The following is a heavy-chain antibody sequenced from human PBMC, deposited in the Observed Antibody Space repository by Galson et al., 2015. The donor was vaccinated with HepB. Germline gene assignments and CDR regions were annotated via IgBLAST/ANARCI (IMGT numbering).Heavy chain of an antibody. CDR3: AKPISPFLTAAAFDY. Sequence: SLGLTRGAARRTLRYYLVGCGRHAPGKPREWSGFITGRGAGKYCADSVKGRVTVSGNSAKPSRFLQMNNLGAEDTAVYYCAKPISPFLTAAAFDYWGQGALVTVSS. V-gene: IGHV3-11*01. CDR2: ITGRGAGK. D-gene: IGHD6-13*01. CDR1: RRTLRYYL. J-gene: IGHJ4*02.